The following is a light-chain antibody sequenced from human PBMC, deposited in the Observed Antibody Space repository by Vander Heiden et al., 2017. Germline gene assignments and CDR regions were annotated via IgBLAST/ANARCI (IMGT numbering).Light chain of an antibody. CDR3: QYGSIRPT. CDR1: QSDRNY. J-gene: IGKJ4*01. CDR2: ETF. Sequence: ELVLTQSPATLSFSPGDRATLSCSASQSDRNYLVWYQQTPGQPHSPLLYETFIEPAVIAAMCSGSGARAYSTLTISRLDPEDVADYCCQYGSIRPTFGGGTKVEIK. V-gene: IGKV3-11*01.